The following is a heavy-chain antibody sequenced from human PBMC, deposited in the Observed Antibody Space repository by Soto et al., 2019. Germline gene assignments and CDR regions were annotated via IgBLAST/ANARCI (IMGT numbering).Heavy chain of an antibody. V-gene: IGHV4-59*01. CDR1: GRSISLYY. CDR2: MYNTGST. Sequence: PSETLSLTCTVSGRSISLYYWGLIRQPPGKGLEWIGYMYNTGSTVYNPSLKSRVTISVDTSKNQFYLKVNSVTAADTAVYYCARDLWGYCGTDCYPLDVWGQGTTVT. J-gene: IGHJ6*02. CDR3: ARDLWGYCGTDCYPLDV. D-gene: IGHD2-21*02.